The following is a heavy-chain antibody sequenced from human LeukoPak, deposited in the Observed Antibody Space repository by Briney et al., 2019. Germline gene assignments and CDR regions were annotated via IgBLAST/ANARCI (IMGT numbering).Heavy chain of an antibody. D-gene: IGHD2-15*01. Sequence: GGSLRLSCAASGFTFHNYAIHWVRQAPGKGLEWVSLTSGDGITTYFADSVKGRFTISRDNAQNSLYLQMNSLRAEDTAVFYCARVRGGYCSGGSCYSAFDIWGQGTTVTVSS. CDR3: ARVRGGYCSGGSCYSAFDI. J-gene: IGHJ3*02. V-gene: IGHV3-43*02. CDR2: TSGDGITT. CDR1: GFTFHNYA.